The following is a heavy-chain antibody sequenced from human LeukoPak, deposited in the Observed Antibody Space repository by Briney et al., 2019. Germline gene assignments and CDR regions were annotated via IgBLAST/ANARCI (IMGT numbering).Heavy chain of an antibody. CDR2: ISGGGGGT. J-gene: IGHJ4*02. V-gene: IGHV3-23*01. CDR1: GYSFDTYA. D-gene: IGHD2-2*01. Sequence: AGSLRLSCAASGYSFDTYAMSWVRQAPGQGLELDSGISGGGGGTYYADFVQGRFTISRDNSNNTLYLQMNSLRAEETAAYYCAKGGLCSSTTCYVDCWGQGTLVTVSS. CDR3: AKGGLCSSTTCYVDC.